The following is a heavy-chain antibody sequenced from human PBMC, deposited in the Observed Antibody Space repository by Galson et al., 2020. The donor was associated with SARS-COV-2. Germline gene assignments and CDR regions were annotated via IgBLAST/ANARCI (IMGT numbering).Heavy chain of an antibody. D-gene: IGHD2-2*01. CDR3: AREAQCTTTCYSHMWFDP. V-gene: IGHV4-39*02. CDR2: VYYSGST. J-gene: IGHJ5*02. CDR1: GASISSGSYY. Sequence: SETLSLTCTVSGASISSGSYYWGWVRQPPGQGLEWIGTVYYSGSTYYNTSLKSRVTISADTSKNQISLKLTSVTAADTAVYYCAREAQCTTTCYSHMWFDPWGQGMLVTVSS.